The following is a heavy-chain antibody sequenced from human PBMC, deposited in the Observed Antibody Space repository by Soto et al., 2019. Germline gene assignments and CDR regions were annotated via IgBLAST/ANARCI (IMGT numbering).Heavy chain of an antibody. CDR3: SRDGDFYGLDV. Sequence: GGSLKLSCTFSGFTSDDYDYALTWVRQAPGKGLQWLGLIRGSTYGGTTEYAASVKGRFTISRDDSKGITYLQMNSLKTEDTAVYYCSRDGDFYGLDVWGQGTTVTVSS. CDR2: IRGSTYGGTT. J-gene: IGHJ6*02. CDR1: GFTSDDYDYA. V-gene: IGHV3-49*04. D-gene: IGHD3-3*01.